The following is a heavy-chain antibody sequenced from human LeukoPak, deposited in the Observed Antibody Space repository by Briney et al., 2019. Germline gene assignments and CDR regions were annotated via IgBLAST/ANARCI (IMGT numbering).Heavy chain of an antibody. CDR2: IYYTGST. CDR3: ARIFYGSGSYYNAADRNYFDY. D-gene: IGHD3-10*01. Sequence: PSQTLSLTCTVSGGSISSDACSWNWIRQHPGKGLEWIRYIYYTGSTYYNPSLKSRVTISIDTSENQFSLKLSSVTAADTAVYYCARIFYGSGSYYNAADRNYFDYWGQGTLVTVSS. J-gene: IGHJ4*02. CDR1: GGSISSDACS. V-gene: IGHV4-31*03.